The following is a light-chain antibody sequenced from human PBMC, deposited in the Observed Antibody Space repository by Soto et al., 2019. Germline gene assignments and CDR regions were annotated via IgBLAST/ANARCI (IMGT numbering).Light chain of an antibody. V-gene: IGKV3-15*01. CDR3: QQYNNWPLN. Sequence: EIVMTQSPATLSVSPGERATLSCRASQSVSSLLAWYQQKPGQAPRLLIYGASTRATGIPARFSGSGSGTEFTLTISSLQSQDFAVYYCQQYNNWPLNFGGRTKVDI. CDR1: QSVSSL. J-gene: IGKJ4*01. CDR2: GAS.